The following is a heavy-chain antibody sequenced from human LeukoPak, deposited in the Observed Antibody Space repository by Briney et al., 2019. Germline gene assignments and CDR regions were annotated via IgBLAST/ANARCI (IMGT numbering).Heavy chain of an antibody. V-gene: IGHV5-51*01. CDR1: GYSFTSYW. CDR2: IYPGDSDT. CDR3: TRWSLVYSNYAGYFDY. Sequence: GESLKISCKGSGYSFTSYWIGWVRQMPGKGLEWMGIIYPGDSDTRYGPSFQGQVTISADKSISTAYLQWSSLKASDTAMYYCTRWSLVYSNYAGYFDYWGQGTLVTVSS. J-gene: IGHJ4*02. D-gene: IGHD4-11*01.